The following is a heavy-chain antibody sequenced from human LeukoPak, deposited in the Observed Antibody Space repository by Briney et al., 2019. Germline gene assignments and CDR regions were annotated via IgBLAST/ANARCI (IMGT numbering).Heavy chain of an antibody. J-gene: IGHJ4*02. V-gene: IGHV4-59*01. Sequence: SETLSLTCTVSGGSISNYYWTWIRQPPGKGLEWIGYVYHTGASGYHPSLKSRVAMSLDTSKNQVSLNLRSVTAADTAVYFCTRVVNGGHFDYWGQGTLVTVSS. D-gene: IGHD2-8*01. CDR2: VYHTGAS. CDR1: GGSISNYY. CDR3: TRVVNGGHFDY.